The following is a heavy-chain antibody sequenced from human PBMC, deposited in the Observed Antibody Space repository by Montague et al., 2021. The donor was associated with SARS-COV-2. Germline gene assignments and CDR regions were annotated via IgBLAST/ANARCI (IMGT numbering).Heavy chain of an antibody. CDR2: PYYRSKWYN. D-gene: IGHD1-1*01. V-gene: IGHV6-1*01. J-gene: IGHJ6*02. CDR3: TSGREGNYNVMDV. Sequence: CAISGDSVSSNSATWNWVRQSPSRGLEWLGRPYYRSKWYNDYAVSVRGRVTINPDTSKNQLSLQLNSVTPEDTAIYYCTSGREGNYNVMDVWGQGTTVTVSS. CDR1: GDSVSSNSAT.